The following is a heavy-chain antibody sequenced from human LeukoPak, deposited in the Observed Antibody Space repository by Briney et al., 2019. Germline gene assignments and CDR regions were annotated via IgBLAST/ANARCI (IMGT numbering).Heavy chain of an antibody. CDR2: INPNSGGT. D-gene: IGHD5-12*01. CDR3: ARDKGATINGY. Sequence: ASVKVSCKASGYTLTGYYMHWVRQAPGQGLEWMGWINPNSGGTNYAQKFQGRVSMTSDTSISTAYMELSRLRSDDTGVYYCARDKGATINGYWGQGTLVTVSS. V-gene: IGHV1-2*02. J-gene: IGHJ4*02. CDR1: GYTLTGYY.